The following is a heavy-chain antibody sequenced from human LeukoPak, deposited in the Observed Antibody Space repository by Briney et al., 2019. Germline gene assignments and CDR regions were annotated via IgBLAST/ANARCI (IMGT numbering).Heavy chain of an antibody. CDR1: GGSFSSFY. V-gene: IGHV4-4*07. J-gene: IGHJ4*01. CDR2: VFLTGPT. Sequence: SETLSLTCTVSGGSFSSFYWSWIRQSAGKGLEWIGRVFLTGPTNYNPSLKSRVIISLDTSRNQFSLQLNSVTAADTAVYYCARGDADYDPHFFDYWGHGILVTVSS. CDR3: ARGDADYDPHFFDY. D-gene: IGHD4-17*01.